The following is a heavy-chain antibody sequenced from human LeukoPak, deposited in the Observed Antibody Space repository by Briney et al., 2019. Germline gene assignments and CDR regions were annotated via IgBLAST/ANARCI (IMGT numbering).Heavy chain of an antibody. J-gene: IGHJ5*02. V-gene: IGHV3-7*01. CDR1: GFTFTNNW. CDR3: ARGVGWFDP. D-gene: IGHD2-2*01. Sequence: GGSLRLSWATSGFTFTNNWMSWVRQAPGKGPERVATVNEDGTEKYYVDSVKGRFTISRDNGKRSLYVQMNSLRVEDTAVYYCARGVGWFDPWGQGTLVTVSS. CDR2: VNEDGTEK.